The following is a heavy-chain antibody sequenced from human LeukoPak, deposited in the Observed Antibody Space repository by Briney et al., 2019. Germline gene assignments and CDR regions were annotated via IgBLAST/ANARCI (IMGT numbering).Heavy chain of an antibody. V-gene: IGHV4-31*03. CDR3: AREDTAMVYFDY. D-gene: IGHD5-18*01. CDR1: GGSISSGAYY. J-gene: IGHJ4*02. Sequence: SQTLSLTCTVSGGSISSGAYYWSWIRQHPGKGLEWLGYIYYSGSTYYNPSLKSRVTISVDTSKNQFSLKLSSVTAADTAVYYCAREDTAMVYFDYWGQGTLVTVSS. CDR2: IYYSGST.